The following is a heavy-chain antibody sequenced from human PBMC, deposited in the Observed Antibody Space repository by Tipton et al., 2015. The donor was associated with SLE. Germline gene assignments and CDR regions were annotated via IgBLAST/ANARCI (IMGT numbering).Heavy chain of an antibody. D-gene: IGHD2-15*01. CDR1: GFTFSSYW. V-gene: IGHV3-7*01. Sequence: GSLRLSCAASGFTFSSYWMSWVRQAPGKGLEWVANIKQDGSEKYYVDSVKGRFTISRDNAKNSLYLQMNSLRAEDTAVYYCARDPVAYYYYGMDVWGQGTTVTVSS. J-gene: IGHJ6*02. CDR3: ARDPVAYYYYGMDV. CDR2: IKQDGSEK.